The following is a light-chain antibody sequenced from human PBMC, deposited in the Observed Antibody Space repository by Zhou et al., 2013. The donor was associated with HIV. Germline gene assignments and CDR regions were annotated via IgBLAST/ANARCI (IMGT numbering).Light chain of an antibody. CDR2: DAS. J-gene: IGKJ4*01. CDR1: VSIRTF. V-gene: IGKV1-39*01. Sequence: DIQMTQSPSSLSASVGDRVTITCRTRVSIRTFLNWYQQKPGKTPDLLIYDASNLQSGIPSRFNGSGSGTDFTLTIGSLRPEDFATYYCQQFYSVHVTFGGGTKV. CDR3: QQFYSVHVT.